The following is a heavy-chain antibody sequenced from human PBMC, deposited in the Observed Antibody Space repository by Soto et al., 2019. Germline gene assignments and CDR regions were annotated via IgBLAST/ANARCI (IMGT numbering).Heavy chain of an antibody. CDR2: IYHSGST. CDR1: GGSISSGGYS. Sequence: SETLSLTCAVSGGSISSGGYSWSWIRQPPGKGLEWIGYIYHSGSTYYNPSLKSRVTISVDRSKNQFSLKLSSVTAADTAVYYCARGGGYCSSTSCYYYFDYWGQGTLVTVSS. CDR3: ARGGGYCSSTSCYYYFDY. V-gene: IGHV4-30-2*01. J-gene: IGHJ4*02. D-gene: IGHD2-2*01.